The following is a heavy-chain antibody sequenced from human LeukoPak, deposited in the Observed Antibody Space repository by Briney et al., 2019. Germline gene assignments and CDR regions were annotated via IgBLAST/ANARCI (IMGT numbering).Heavy chain of an antibody. Sequence: GGSLRLSCATSGFTFNTYAMNWVRQAPGKGLEWVSIISGNGINTYYAESVKGRFTISRDDSKNTLYLQMNSLRADDTAIYYCARSVSDWGQGTLVTVAS. CDR2: ISGNGINT. J-gene: IGHJ4*02. CDR1: GFTFNTYA. CDR3: ARSVSD. D-gene: IGHD3-16*01. V-gene: IGHV3-23*01.